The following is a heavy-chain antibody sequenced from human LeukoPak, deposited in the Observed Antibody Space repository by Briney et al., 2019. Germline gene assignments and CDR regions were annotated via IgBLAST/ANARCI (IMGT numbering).Heavy chain of an antibody. J-gene: IGHJ5*02. V-gene: IGHV4-34*01. CDR3: ARGLGRRYQLLFLSLNWFDP. D-gene: IGHD2-2*01. CDR1: GGSITNYY. Sequence: SETLSLTCSLSGGSITNYYWSWIRQPPGKGLEWIGEINHSGSTNCNPSLKSRVTISVDTSKNQFSLKLSSVTAADTAVYSCARGLGRRYQLLFLSLNWFDPWGQGTLVTVSS. CDR2: INHSGST.